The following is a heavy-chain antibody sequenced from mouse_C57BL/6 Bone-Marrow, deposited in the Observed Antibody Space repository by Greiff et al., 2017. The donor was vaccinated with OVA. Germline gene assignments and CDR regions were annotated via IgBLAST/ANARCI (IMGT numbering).Heavy chain of an antibody. Sequence: VQLKESGAELVRPGASVQLSCTASGFNIKDDYMHWVKQRPEQGLAWIGWIDPENGDTEYASKFQGKATITADTSSNTAYLQLSSLTSEDTAVYYCTPIYYYGSSPFAYWGQGTLVTVSA. J-gene: IGHJ3*01. CDR3: TPIYYYGSSPFAY. V-gene: IGHV14-4*01. CDR1: GFNIKDDY. D-gene: IGHD1-1*01. CDR2: IDPENGDT.